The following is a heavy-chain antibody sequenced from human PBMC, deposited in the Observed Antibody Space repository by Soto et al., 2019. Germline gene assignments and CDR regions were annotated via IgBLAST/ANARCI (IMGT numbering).Heavy chain of an antibody. J-gene: IGHJ6*02. D-gene: IGHD3-3*01. CDR1: GYSFTSYD. CDR2: MNPNSGNT. CDR3: AMHYFWMGPPKPYAMDV. V-gene: IGHV1-8*01. Sequence: ASVRLSCKASGYSFTSYDINRVRQATGQGLEWMGWMNPNSGNTGYAQKFQGRVTMTRNTSISTAYMELSSLRSEDTAVYYCAMHYFWMGPPKPYAMDVWGPGTMVTVFS.